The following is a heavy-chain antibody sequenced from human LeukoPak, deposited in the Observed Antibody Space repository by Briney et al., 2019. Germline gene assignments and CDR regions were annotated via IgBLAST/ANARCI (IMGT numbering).Heavy chain of an antibody. V-gene: IGHV1-2*02. Sequence: ASVKVSCKASGYTFTGYYMHWVRQAPGQGLEWMEWINPNSGGTNYAQKFQGRVTMTRDMSISTAYMELSRLRSDDTAVYYCARGRRDGYNLRNFDYWGQGTLVTVSS. D-gene: IGHD5-24*01. CDR2: INPNSGGT. J-gene: IGHJ4*02. CDR1: GYTFTGYY. CDR3: ARGRRDGYNLRNFDY.